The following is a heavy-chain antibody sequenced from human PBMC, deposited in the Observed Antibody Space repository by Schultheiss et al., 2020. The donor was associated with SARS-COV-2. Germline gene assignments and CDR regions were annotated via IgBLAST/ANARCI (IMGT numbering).Heavy chain of an antibody. CDR2: IYYSGST. CDR1: GGSISSGDYY. D-gene: IGHD3-10*01. J-gene: IGHJ4*02. CDR3: AKDLHHFTMVRGPFDY. Sequence: SETLSLTCTVSGGSISSGDYYWSWIRQPPGKGLEWIGYIYYSGSTNYNPSLKSRVTISVDTSKNQFSLKLSSVTAADTAVYYCAKDLHHFTMVRGPFDYWGQGTLVTVSS. V-gene: IGHV4-30-4*01.